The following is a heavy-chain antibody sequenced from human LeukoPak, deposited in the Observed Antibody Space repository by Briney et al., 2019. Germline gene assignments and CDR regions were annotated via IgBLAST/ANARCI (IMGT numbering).Heavy chain of an antibody. D-gene: IGHD2-2*01. Sequence: ASVKVFCKASGYTFTGYYMHWVRQAPGQGLEWMGWISAYNGNTNYAQKLQGRVTMTTDTSTSTAYMELRSLRSDDTAVYYCARDTDIVVVPAAIRVDYWGQGTPVTVSS. J-gene: IGHJ4*02. V-gene: IGHV1-18*04. CDR1: GYTFTGYY. CDR2: ISAYNGNT. CDR3: ARDTDIVVVPAAIRVDY.